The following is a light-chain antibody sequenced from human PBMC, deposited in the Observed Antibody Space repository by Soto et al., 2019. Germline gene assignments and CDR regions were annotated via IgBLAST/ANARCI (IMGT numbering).Light chain of an antibody. J-gene: IGKJ1*01. CDR2: AAS. CDR3: QQSYSTPQT. V-gene: IGKV1-39*01. CDR1: QSISSY. Sequence: DIQMTQSPSSLSASVGDRVTITCRASQSISSYLNWYQHKPGKAPKLLIYAASSLQSGFPSRFSSSGSGTDFTLTISSLQPEDFATYYCQQSYSTPQTFGQGTQVEIK.